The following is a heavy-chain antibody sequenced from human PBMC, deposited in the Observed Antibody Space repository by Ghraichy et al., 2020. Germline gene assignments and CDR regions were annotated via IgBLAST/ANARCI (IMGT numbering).Heavy chain of an antibody. D-gene: IGHD3-3*01. Sequence: SGPTLVKPTQTLTLTCTFSGFSLSTSGMCVSWIRQPPGKALEWLARIDWDDDKYYSTSLKTRLTISKDTSKNQVVLTMTNMDPVDTATYYCARIRADKSDSGNYDFWSGYWGYYYYYYMDVWGKGTTVTVSS. CDR1: GFSLSTSGMC. CDR3: ARIRADKSDSGNYDFWSGYWGYYYYYYMDV. J-gene: IGHJ6*03. V-gene: IGHV2-70*11. CDR2: IDWDDDK.